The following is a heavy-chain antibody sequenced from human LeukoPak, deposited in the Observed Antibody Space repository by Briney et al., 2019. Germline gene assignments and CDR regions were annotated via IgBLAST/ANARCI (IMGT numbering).Heavy chain of an antibody. CDR3: VRGYSFGPYGMDV. J-gene: IGHJ6*02. Sequence: GGSLRLSCSASGFPFSSYAMHWVRQAPGKGLEYVSAISDSVGSTYYADSVKGKFTISRDNSKNTLYLQMSSLRAEDTAVYFCVRGYSFGPYGMDVWGQGTTVTVSS. D-gene: IGHD2-15*01. V-gene: IGHV3-64D*09. CDR1: GFPFSSYA. CDR2: ISDSVGST.